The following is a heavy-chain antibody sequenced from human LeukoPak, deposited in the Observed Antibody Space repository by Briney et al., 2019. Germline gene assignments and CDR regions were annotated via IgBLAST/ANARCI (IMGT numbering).Heavy chain of an antibody. D-gene: IGHD2-15*01. CDR2: IFYSGNT. CDR3: TGQYCIGGNCDTFDY. V-gene: IGHV4-39*01. Sequence: SETLSLTCTVSGGSISTSDFYWGWIRQPPGLGLECIGNIFYSGNTYYNPSLKSRVTMSIDTSKNQFSLKLSSVTAADTAVYYCTGQYCIGGNCDTFDYWGQGTLVTVSS. J-gene: IGHJ4*02. CDR1: GGSISTSDFY.